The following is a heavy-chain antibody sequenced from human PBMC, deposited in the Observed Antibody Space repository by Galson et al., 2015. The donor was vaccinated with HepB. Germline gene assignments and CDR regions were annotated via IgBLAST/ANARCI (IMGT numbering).Heavy chain of an antibody. D-gene: IGHD2-2*01. V-gene: IGHV3-43*01. J-gene: IGHJ4*02. Sequence: SLRLSCAASGFTFDDYTMHWVRQAPGKGLEWVSLISWDGGSTYYADSVKGRFTISRDNSKNSLYLQMNSLRTEDTALYYCAKARYCSSTSCYTFDYWGQGTLVTVSS. CDR3: AKARYCSSTSCYTFDY. CDR1: GFTFDDYT. CDR2: ISWDGGST.